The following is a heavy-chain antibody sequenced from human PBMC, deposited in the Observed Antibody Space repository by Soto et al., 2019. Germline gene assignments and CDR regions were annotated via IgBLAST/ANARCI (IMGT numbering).Heavy chain of an antibody. CDR1: GGSISSSSYY. J-gene: IGHJ6*03. D-gene: IGHD3-9*01. CDR2: IYYSGST. CDR3: ARTVLGPDLLADSFVDYYYYMDV. Sequence: SETLSLTCTVSGGSISSSSYYWGWIRQPPGKGLEWIGSIYYSGSTYYNPSLKSRVTISVDTSKNQFSLRLNSVTAADTAVYYCARTVLGPDLLADSFVDYYYYMDVWGQGTTVTVPS. V-gene: IGHV4-39*01.